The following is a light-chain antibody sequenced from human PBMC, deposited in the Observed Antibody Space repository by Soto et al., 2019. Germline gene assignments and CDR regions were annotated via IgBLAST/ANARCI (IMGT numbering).Light chain of an antibody. CDR2: EVS. CDR3: SSYTTSSTRF. J-gene: IGLJ1*01. CDR1: ISDVGIYNY. Sequence: QSALTQPASVSGSPGQSIAISCTGSISDVGIYNYVSWYQQHPGKVPKLIIYEVSNRPSGVSNRFSGSKSGNTASLTISGLQAEDEADYYCSSYTTSSTRFFGTGTKLTVL. V-gene: IGLV2-14*01.